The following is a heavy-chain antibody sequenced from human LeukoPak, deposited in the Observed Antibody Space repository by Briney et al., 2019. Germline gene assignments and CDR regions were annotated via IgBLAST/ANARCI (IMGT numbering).Heavy chain of an antibody. CDR3: AKDSPVATR. D-gene: IGHD2-15*01. V-gene: IGHV3-23*01. CDR1: GITSSSSA. J-gene: IGHJ4*02. Sequence: GGSLRLSCAASGITSSSSAMSWVRQAPGKGLEWVSSITDSGDGTYYADSVKGRFTISRDDSKNMLYLQMNSLRAEDTAVYYCAKDSPVATRWGQGTLVTVSS. CDR2: ITDSGDGT.